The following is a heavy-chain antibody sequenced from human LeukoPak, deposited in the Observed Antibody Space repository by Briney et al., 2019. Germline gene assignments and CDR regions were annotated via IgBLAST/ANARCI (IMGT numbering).Heavy chain of an antibody. D-gene: IGHD4-23*01. CDR1: GFTFTSSA. V-gene: IGHV1-58*01. CDR2: IVVGSGNT. Sequence: SVKVSCKAPGFTFTSSAVQWVRQARGQRLEWIGWIVVGSGNTNYAQKFQERVTITRDMSTSTVYMELSSLRSEDTAVYYCAAEGRPTVVTFRKGAVDLWGQGTMVTVSS. CDR3: AAEGRPTVVTFRKGAVDL. J-gene: IGHJ3*01.